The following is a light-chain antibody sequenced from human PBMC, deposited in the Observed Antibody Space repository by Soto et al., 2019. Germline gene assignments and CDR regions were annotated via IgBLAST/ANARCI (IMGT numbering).Light chain of an antibody. CDR1: QSVSSTY. Sequence: EIVLTQSPGTLSLSPGERATLSCRASQSVSSTYLAWYQQKPGQAPMLLIYGASSRATGIPDRFSGSGSGTDFTLTISRLEPEDFAVYYCQQYESSPTTFGGGTKVEIK. CDR3: QQYESSPTT. V-gene: IGKV3-20*01. J-gene: IGKJ4*01. CDR2: GAS.